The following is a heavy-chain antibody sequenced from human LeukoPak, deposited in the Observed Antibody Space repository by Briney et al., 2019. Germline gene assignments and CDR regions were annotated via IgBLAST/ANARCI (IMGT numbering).Heavy chain of an antibody. V-gene: IGHV4-4*07. D-gene: IGHD2-21*02. CDR2: IYTSGSN. J-gene: IGHJ2*01. CDR3: ASSIVVVTDWYFDL. Sequence: SETLSLTCTVSGGSISSYYWSWIRQPAGEGLEWIGRIYTSGSNKYDPSLRSRVTMSVDTSKKQFSLKLSSVTAADTAVYYCASSIVVVTDWYFDLWGRGTLVTVSS. CDR1: GGSISSYY.